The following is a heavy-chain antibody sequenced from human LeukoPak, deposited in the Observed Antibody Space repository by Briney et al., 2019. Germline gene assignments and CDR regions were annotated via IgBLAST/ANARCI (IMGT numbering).Heavy chain of an antibody. D-gene: IGHD1-26*01. V-gene: IGHV3-49*04. CDR2: IRSKAYGGTT. CDR3: XTAGSYLPTY. Sequence: GGSLRLSCAASGFTFSSYAMSWVRQAPGKGLEWVGFIRSKAYGGTTEYAASVKGRFTISRDDSKSIAYLQMNSLKTEDTAVXXCXTAGSYLPTYWGQGTLVTVSS. CDR1: GFTFSSYA. J-gene: IGHJ4*02.